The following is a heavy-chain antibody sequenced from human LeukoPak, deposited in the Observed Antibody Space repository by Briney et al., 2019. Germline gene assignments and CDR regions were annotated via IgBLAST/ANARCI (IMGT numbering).Heavy chain of an antibody. Sequence: PSETLSLTCTVSGGSISSGDYYWSWIRQPPGKGLEWIGYIYYSGSTYYNPSLKSRVTISVDTSKNQFSLKLSSVTAADTAVYYCARDVVGGYFDYWGQGTLVTVSS. J-gene: IGHJ4*02. D-gene: IGHD1-26*01. CDR2: IYYSGST. V-gene: IGHV4-30-4*01. CDR3: ARDVVGGYFDY. CDR1: GGSISSGDYY.